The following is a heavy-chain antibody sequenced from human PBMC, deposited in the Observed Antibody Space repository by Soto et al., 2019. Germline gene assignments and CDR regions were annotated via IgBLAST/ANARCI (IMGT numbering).Heavy chain of an antibody. CDR3: ARGDGNTAFGY. Sequence: SETLSLTCTVSGGSINCDNCCWTWIRQPPGKGLEWIGYFHYSGTTYQIPSLKSRLTISRDTSGNQFSLKLTSVTAADTAVYYCARGDGNTAFGYWGQGTPVTVSS. J-gene: IGHJ4*02. CDR1: GGSINCDNCC. CDR2: FHYSGTT. V-gene: IGHV4-30-4*01. D-gene: IGHD4-17*01.